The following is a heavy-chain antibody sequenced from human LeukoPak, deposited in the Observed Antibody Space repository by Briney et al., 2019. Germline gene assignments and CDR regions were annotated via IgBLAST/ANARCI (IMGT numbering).Heavy chain of an antibody. CDR1: GGSISSGGYY. CDR3: ARGGYYYDSSGYWGAFDI. J-gene: IGHJ3*02. Sequence: SQTLSLTCTVSGGSISSGGYYWSWIRQHPGKGLEWIGYIYYSGSTYYNPSLKSRVTISVDTSKNQFSLKLSSVTAADTAVYYCARGGYYYDSSGYWGAFDIWGQGTMVTVSS. D-gene: IGHD3-22*01. CDR2: IYYSGST. V-gene: IGHV4-31*03.